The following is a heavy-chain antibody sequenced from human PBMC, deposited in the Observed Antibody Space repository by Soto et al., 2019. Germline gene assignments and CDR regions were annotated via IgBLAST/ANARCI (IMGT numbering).Heavy chain of an antibody. Sequence: PSETLSLTCAVSGGPIRSRTYSWGWIRQPPGNNLEWIGTIYYNGNTYSNPSLNSRVTISVDTSKNQLSLKLKSVTAADTAVYYCARHDGFSGGWIIDYWGHGTLVTVSS. J-gene: IGHJ4*01. V-gene: IGHV4-39*01. D-gene: IGHD6-19*01. CDR3: ARHDGFSGGWIIDY. CDR1: GGPIRSRTYS. CDR2: IYYNGNT.